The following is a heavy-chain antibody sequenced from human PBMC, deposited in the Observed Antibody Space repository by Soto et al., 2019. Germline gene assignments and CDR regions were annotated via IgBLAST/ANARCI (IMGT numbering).Heavy chain of an antibody. CDR2: INPKSGGT. J-gene: IGHJ5*02. V-gene: IGHV1-2*02. CDR3: ARGKSITGNSVRFDP. CDR1: GYTCSDYY. Sequence: ASVKVSCKASGYTCSDYYLHWVRQAPGQGLEWMGWINPKSGGTYYPQQFQGRVTMTRDTSITTAHMELSRLRSDDTAVYYCARGKSITGNSVRFDPWGQGTLVTVS. D-gene: IGHD1-20*01.